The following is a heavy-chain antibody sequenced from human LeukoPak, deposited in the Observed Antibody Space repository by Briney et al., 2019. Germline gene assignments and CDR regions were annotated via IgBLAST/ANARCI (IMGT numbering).Heavy chain of an antibody. CDR3: ERARSRAGYNCEAFDI. Sequence: GGSLRLSCAASGFTLSNFWVTWVPQAPGEGVGGVGNINQEWSEKYHVDSVKCRFPICRDNAENSLYLQMNSVRAEDTAVYHCERARSRAGYNCEAFDIWGQGTMVTVSS. J-gene: IGHJ3*02. CDR1: GFTLSNFW. CDR2: INQEWSEK. V-gene: IGHV3-7*01. D-gene: IGHD5-24*01.